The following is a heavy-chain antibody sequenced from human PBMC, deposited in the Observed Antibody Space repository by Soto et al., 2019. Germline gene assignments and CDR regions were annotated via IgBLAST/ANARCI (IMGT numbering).Heavy chain of an antibody. D-gene: IGHD6-13*01. CDR3: ARGFISSSWYAGDY. J-gene: IGHJ4*02. CDR1: GGSFSGYY. Sequence: QVQLQQWGAGLLKPSETLSLTCAVSGGSFSGYYWSWIRQPPGKGLEWIGEINHSGSTNDNPSLRSGGSISVDTTKNKVPLKLSTVPGADTAVYYCARGFISSSWYAGDYWGQGTMVTVSS. CDR2: INHSGST. V-gene: IGHV4-34*01.